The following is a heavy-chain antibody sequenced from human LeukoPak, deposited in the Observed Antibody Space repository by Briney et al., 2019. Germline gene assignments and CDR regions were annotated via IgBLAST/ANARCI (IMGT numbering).Heavy chain of an antibody. D-gene: IGHD6-19*01. CDR2: INPNSGGT. J-gene: IGHJ3*02. Sequence: ASVKVSCKASGYTFTGYYMHWVRQAPGQGLEWMGRINPNSGGTNYAQKFQGRVTMTRDTSISTAYMELSRLRSDDTAVYYCARSSSGWNDAFDIWGQGTMVTVSS. CDR1: GYTFTGYY. V-gene: IGHV1-2*06. CDR3: ARSSSGWNDAFDI.